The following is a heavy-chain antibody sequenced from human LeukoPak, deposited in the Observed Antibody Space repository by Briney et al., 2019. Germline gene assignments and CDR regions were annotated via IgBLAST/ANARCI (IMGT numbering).Heavy chain of an antibody. CDR3: ARDSSGFYYVH. Sequence: ASVKVSCKASGYTFTGYYMHWVRQAPGQGLEWMGWISAYNGNTNYAQKLQGRVTMTTDTSTTTAYLEVTSLRSDDTAVYYCARDSSGFYYVHWGQGTLVTVSS. CDR2: ISAYNGNT. V-gene: IGHV1-18*04. D-gene: IGHD3-22*01. J-gene: IGHJ4*02. CDR1: GYTFTGYY.